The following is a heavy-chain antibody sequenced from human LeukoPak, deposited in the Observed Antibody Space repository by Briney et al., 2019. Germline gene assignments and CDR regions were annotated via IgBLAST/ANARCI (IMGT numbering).Heavy chain of an antibody. V-gene: IGHV4-61*02. CDR1: GGSISSGSYY. J-gene: IGHJ5*02. D-gene: IGHD6-6*01. Sequence: SQTLSLTCTVSGGSISSGSYYWSWIRQPAGKGLEWIGRIYTSGSTNYNPSLKSRVTISVDTSKNQFSLKLSSVTAADTAVYYCARDCIAARWMLSGFDPWGQGTLVTVSS. CDR3: ARDCIAARWMLSGFDP. CDR2: IYTSGST.